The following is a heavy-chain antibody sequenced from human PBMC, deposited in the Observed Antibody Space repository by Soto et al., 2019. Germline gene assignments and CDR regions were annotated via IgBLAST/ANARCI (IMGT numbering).Heavy chain of an antibody. CDR1: GDSLYIYG. CDR3: ARERWFHDAFDI. CDR2: IWYDGSNK. V-gene: IGHV3-33*01. J-gene: IGHJ3*02. D-gene: IGHD3-10*01. Sequence: CLRISCAACGDSLYIYGVPVFLQAPGKGLEWVAVIWYDGSNKYYADSVKGRFTISRDDSKNTLYLQMNSLRAEDTAVYYSARERWFHDAFDIWGQGTMLTVSS.